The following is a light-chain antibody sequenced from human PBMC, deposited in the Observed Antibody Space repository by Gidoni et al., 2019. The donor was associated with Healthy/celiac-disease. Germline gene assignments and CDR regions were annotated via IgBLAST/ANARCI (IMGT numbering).Light chain of an antibody. CDR1: QSISSW. Sequence: IQMTQSPSTLYASVGDRVTLTCRASQSISSWLAWYQQKPGKAPKLLIYDASSLESGVPSRFSGSGSGTEFTLTISSLQPDDFATYYCQQYNSYSYTFGQXTKLGIK. CDR3: QQYNSYSYT. CDR2: DAS. J-gene: IGKJ2*01. V-gene: IGKV1-5*01.